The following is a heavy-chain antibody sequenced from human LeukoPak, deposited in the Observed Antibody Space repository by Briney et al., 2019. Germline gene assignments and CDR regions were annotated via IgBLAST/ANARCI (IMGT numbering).Heavy chain of an antibody. J-gene: IGHJ4*02. V-gene: IGHV3-7*01. CDR1: GFTFNSHW. CDR3: ARDDYGGLDY. CDR2: IKQDGSEQ. Sequence: GGSLRLSCTASGFTFNSHWMAWVRQAPGKGLEWVANIKQDGSEQYYVDSVKGRFTISRDNAKNSLFLQMNSLRAEDTAVYYCARDDYGGLDYWGQGTLVTVSS. D-gene: IGHD4/OR15-4a*01.